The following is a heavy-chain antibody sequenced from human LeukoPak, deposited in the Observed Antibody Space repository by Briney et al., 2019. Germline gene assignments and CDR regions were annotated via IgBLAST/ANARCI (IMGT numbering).Heavy chain of an antibody. CDR3: ARPLMGYSSGWYNY. J-gene: IGHJ4*02. CDR2: INPNSGGT. V-gene: IGHV1-2*02. Sequence: ASVKVSCKASGYTFTGYYMHWVRQAPGQGLEWMGWINPNSGGTNYAQKFQGRVTMTRDTSISTAYMELSRLRSDDTAVYYCARPLMGYSSGWYNYWGQGTLVTVSS. D-gene: IGHD6-19*01. CDR1: GYTFTGYY.